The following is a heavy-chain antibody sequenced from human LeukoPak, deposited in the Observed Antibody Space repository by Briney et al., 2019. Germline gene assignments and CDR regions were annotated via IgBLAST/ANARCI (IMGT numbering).Heavy chain of an antibody. J-gene: IGHJ5*02. V-gene: IGHV2-5*01. CDR2: IYWNGNK. D-gene: IGHD4-23*01. Sequence: SGPTLVNRTQTLXLTCTFSGFSLITTGVGVGWIRQPPGKALEWLALIYWNGNKWYSPSLKSRLTITKDTSKNQVVLTMTNMDPVDTATYYCAQRGGPWGQGTLVTVSS. CDR3: AQRGGP. CDR1: GFSLITTGVG.